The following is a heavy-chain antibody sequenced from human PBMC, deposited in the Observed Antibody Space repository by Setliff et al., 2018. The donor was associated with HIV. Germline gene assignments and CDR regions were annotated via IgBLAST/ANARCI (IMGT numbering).Heavy chain of an antibody. CDR1: TFTFTDYI. Sequence: ASVKVSCKVSTFTFTDYILYWVRQAPGQGLEWMGVIHPSGGSTSYAQSFQDRVTMTRDTSTSTVYMELSSLGSEDTALYYCAREGTGIFDYWGQGTPVTVSS. CDR3: AREGTGIFDY. V-gene: IGHV1-46*01. J-gene: IGHJ4*02. CDR2: IHPSGGST. D-gene: IGHD1-1*01.